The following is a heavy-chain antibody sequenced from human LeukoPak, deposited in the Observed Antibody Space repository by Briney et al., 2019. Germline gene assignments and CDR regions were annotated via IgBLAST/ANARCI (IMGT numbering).Heavy chain of an antibody. V-gene: IGHV1-8*01. CDR2: MNTNSGNT. Sequence: ASVKVSCKASGYTFTNYDINWVRQATGQGLEWMGWMNTNSGNTGYAQRFQGRVTMTWDTSISTAYMELSSLRSDDTAVYYCARVTGSIDYWGQGTLVTVSS. J-gene: IGHJ4*02. CDR1: GYTFTNYD. D-gene: IGHD1-26*01. CDR3: ARVTGSIDY.